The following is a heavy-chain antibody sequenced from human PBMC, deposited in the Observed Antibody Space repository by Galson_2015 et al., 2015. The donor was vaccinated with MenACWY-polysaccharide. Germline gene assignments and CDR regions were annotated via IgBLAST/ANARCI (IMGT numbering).Heavy chain of an antibody. J-gene: IGHJ4*02. Sequence: PALVKPTQTLTLTCTFSGFSLSNPGVSVAWLRQPPGKALEWLALVYWNGDKHYSPSLKKTLTVTKDTSKNQVVLTMTNLDPVDTATYFCAHSRGGILVPFDYWGQGALVTVSS. V-gene: IGHV2-5*01. CDR1: GFSLSNPGVS. CDR2: VYWNGDK. CDR3: AHSRGGILVPFDY. D-gene: IGHD3-16*01.